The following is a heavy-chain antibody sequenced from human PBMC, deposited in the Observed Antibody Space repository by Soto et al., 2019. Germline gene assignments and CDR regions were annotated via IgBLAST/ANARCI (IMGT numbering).Heavy chain of an antibody. D-gene: IGHD2-8*01. CDR2: IRSKAYGGTT. V-gene: IGHV3-49*04. CDR1: GFTFGDYA. J-gene: IGHJ6*02. CDR3: TREVVLMAYASNYYGMDV. Sequence: SLRLSCTASGFTFGDYAMSWVRQAPGKGLEWVGFIRSKAYGGTTEYAASVKGRFTISRDDSKSIAYLQMNSLKTEDTAVYYCTREVVLMAYASNYYGMDVWGQGTTVTVSS.